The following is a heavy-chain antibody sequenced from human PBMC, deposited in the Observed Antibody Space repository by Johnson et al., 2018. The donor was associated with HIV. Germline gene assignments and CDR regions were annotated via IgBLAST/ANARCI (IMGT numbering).Heavy chain of an antibody. D-gene: IGHD3-3*01. CDR2: ISWNSGSI. CDR1: GFTFSSYD. V-gene: IGHV3-9*01. CDR3: TTRVTVVIISSDAFDI. Sequence: VLLVESGGGLVQPGGSLRLSCAASGFTFSSYDMHWVRQAPGKGLEWVSGISWNSGSIGYADSVKGRFTISRDNAKNSLYLQMNSLRAEDTALYYCTTRVTVVIISSDAFDIWGQGTMVTVSS. J-gene: IGHJ3*02.